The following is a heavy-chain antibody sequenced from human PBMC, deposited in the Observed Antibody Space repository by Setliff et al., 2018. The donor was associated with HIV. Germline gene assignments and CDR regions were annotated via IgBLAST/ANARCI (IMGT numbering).Heavy chain of an antibody. V-gene: IGHV3-7*01. CDR2: IIQDGSEK. Sequence: PGGSLRLSCATSGFTFSTYWMSWLRQAPGKGLEWVANIIQDGSEKYYVDSVKGRFTISRDNSKNTLSLQMNSLRAEDTAVYYCAKGRYSSSPYYYYYMDVWGKGTTVTVSS. CDR3: AKGRYSSSPYYYYYMDV. D-gene: IGHD6-13*01. CDR1: GFTFSTYW. J-gene: IGHJ6*03.